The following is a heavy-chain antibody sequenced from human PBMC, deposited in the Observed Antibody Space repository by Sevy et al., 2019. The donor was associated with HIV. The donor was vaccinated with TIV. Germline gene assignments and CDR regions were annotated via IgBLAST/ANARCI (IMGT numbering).Heavy chain of an antibody. Sequence: GGSLRLSCAGSGFTFSSYAMHWVRQAPGKGLEWVAVISNDGSNKYYADSVKGRLTISRDNSRKTLYLQMDSLRIEDPAVYYCARVGGSSNWFDPWGQGTLVTVSS. J-gene: IGHJ5*02. CDR3: ARVGGSSNWFDP. V-gene: IGHV3-30-3*01. CDR1: GFTFSSYA. CDR2: ISNDGSNK. D-gene: IGHD1-26*01.